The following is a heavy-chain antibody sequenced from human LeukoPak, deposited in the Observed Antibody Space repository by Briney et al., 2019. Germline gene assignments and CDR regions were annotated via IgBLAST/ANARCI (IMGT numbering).Heavy chain of an antibody. Sequence: GGSLRLSCAASGFTFSSYAMSWVRQAPEKGLEWVSAISGSGGTTYYADSVKGRFIISRDNSKNTLYLQMNSLRAEDTAVYYCAKRHYDFWSGYQNQMYYFDYWGQGALVTVSS. CDR2: ISGSGGTT. J-gene: IGHJ4*02. V-gene: IGHV3-23*01. CDR1: GFTFSSYA. D-gene: IGHD3-3*01. CDR3: AKRHYDFWSGYQNQMYYFDY.